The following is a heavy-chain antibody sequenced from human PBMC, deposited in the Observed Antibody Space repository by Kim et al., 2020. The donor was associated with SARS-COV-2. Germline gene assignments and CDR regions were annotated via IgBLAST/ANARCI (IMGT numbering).Heavy chain of an antibody. Sequence: SETLSLTCVVSGGSISTYYWTWIRQPAGKGLEWIDRMNARGTTSYSPSLKSRVTMSIDSTRNQVSLKLTSVTAADTATYYCARYAKGTARPTYYYYHMD. CDR1: GGSISTYY. CDR3: ARYAKGTARPTYYYYHMD. J-gene: IGHJ6*03. D-gene: IGHD6-6*01. V-gene: IGHV4-59*10. CDR2: MNARGTT.